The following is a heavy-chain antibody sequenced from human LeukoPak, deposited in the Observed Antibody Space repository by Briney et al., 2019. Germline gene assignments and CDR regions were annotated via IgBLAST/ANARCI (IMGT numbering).Heavy chain of an antibody. CDR1: GVPISRYY. V-gene: IGHV4-4*07. CDR3: AGVKVWGSYQTAFDY. J-gene: IGHJ4*02. D-gene: IGHD3-16*02. CDR2: IYTSGSN. Sequence: SETLSLTCTVSGVPISRYYWNWIRQSAGKGLEWIGRIYTSGSNNYNPSVKSRVTMSVDTSQNQLSLKLTSVTAADTAVYYCAGVKVWGSYQTAFDYWGQGTLVTVSS.